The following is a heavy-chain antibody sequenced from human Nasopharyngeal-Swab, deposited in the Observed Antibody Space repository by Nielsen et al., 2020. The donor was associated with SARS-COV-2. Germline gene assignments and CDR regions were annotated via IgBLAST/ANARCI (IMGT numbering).Heavy chain of an antibody. J-gene: IGHJ1*01. CDR3: ARSDRFILGGTRYFQH. CDR2: ISGYNGDT. D-gene: IGHD1-26*01. V-gene: IGHV1-18*01. Sequence: ASVKVSCKASGYTFTTYGMTWVRQAPGQGLEWMGWISGYNGDTKYSQKLQGRVSMTTDTSTNTAYMELRSLRSDDTGVYFCARSDRFILGGTRYFQHWGQGTLLTVSS. CDR1: GYTFTTYG.